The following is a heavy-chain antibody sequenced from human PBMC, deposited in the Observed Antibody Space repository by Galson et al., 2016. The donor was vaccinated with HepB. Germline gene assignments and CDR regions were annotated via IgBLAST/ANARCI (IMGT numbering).Heavy chain of an antibody. J-gene: IGHJ5*02. CDR2: INAGNGNT. CDR3: ARSDYEIWSGSSINWLDP. CDR1: GYTFTSYA. V-gene: IGHV1-3*01. Sequence: SVKVSCKASGYTFTSYALHWVRQAPGQRLEWMGWINAGNGNTKYSQKFQCRVTITRDTSASTADMELSSLRSEDTAVYYCARSDYEIWSGSSINWLDPWGQGTLVTVSS. D-gene: IGHD3-3*01.